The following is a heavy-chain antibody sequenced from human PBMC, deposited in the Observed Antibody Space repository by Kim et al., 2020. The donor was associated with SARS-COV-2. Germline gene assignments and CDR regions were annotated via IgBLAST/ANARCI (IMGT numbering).Heavy chain of an antibody. D-gene: IGHD4-4*01. CDR1: GFTVTTYW. V-gene: IGHV3-74*03. CDR3: ASDTVLYGLDV. Sequence: GGSLRLSCAASGFTVTTYWMHWVRQAPGKGLEWVSRIKSEGTGITYADSVKGRFTISRDNANNTLYLQMDNLRDDDTAVYYCASDTVLYGLDVWGQGSMVTVS. CDR2: IKSEGTGI. J-gene: IGHJ6*02.